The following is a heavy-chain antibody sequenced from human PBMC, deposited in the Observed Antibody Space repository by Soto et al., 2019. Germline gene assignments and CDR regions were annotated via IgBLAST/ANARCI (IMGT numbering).Heavy chain of an antibody. CDR3: AHRQSRIAAAGYYYYYGMDV. J-gene: IGHJ6*02. V-gene: IGHV1-18*01. D-gene: IGHD6-13*01. CDR2: ISS. CDR1: AYTFTRYS. Sequence: ASVEVSCKESAYTFTRYSSNWVRQAPGQGLEWMGWISSYAQKFQGRVTITKDTSKNQVVLTMTNMDPVDTATYYCAHRQSRIAAAGYYYYYGMDVWGQGTTVTVSS.